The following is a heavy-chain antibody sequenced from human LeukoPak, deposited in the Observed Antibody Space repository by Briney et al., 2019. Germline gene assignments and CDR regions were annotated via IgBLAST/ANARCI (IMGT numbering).Heavy chain of an antibody. CDR2: INPNSGGT. Sequence: PWASVKVSCKASGYTFTGYYMHWVRQAPGQGLEWMGWINPNSGGTNYAQKFQGRVTMTRDTSISTAYMELSRLRSDDTAVYYCAREGAGYSGYDWNYFDYWGQGTLVTVSS. CDR1: GYTFTGYY. CDR3: AREGAGYSGYDWNYFDY. D-gene: IGHD5-12*01. V-gene: IGHV1-2*02. J-gene: IGHJ4*02.